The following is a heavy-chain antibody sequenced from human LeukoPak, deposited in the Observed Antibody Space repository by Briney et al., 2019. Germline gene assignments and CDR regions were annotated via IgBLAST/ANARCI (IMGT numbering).Heavy chain of an antibody. D-gene: IGHD1-26*01. CDR2: VSGRGDDT. V-gene: IGHV3-23*01. CDR1: GFTFSNYA. Sequence: GGSLRLSCAASGFTFSNYAMSWVRQAPGRGLEWVSTVSGRGDDTYYLDSVKGRFTISRDNSKNTLYLQMNSLRAEDAAIYYCTKEDGGSYYYFDYWGQGTLVTASS. CDR3: TKEDGGSYYYFDY. J-gene: IGHJ4*02.